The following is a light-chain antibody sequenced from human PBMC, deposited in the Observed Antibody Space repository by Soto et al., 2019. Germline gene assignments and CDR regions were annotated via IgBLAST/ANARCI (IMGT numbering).Light chain of an antibody. CDR1: SRDVGSYNF. V-gene: IGLV2-23*01. CDR2: EGS. Sequence: QSALTQTASVSGSPGQSITISCTGTSRDVGSYNFVSWYQQHPGKAPKLLIYEGSKRPSGVSNRFSGSKSGNTTSLTISGLQAEDEADYYCCSYAGRITSVFGAGTKLTVL. CDR3: CSYAGRITSV. J-gene: IGLJ1*01.